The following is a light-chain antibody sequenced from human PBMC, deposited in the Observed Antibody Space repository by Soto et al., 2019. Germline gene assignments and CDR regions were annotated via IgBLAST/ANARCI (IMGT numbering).Light chain of an antibody. J-gene: IGKJ1*01. CDR2: GAS. V-gene: IGKV3-20*01. CDR3: QQYGSSSWT. Sequence: EIGLRQSQATRSFSPGERAILYCRASQSVSNNYLAWYQQKPGQAPRLLIYGASNRATGIPDRFSGSGSGTDFTLTLSRLEPEDFAVYYCQQYGSSSWTFGQGTKVDI. CDR1: QSVSNNY.